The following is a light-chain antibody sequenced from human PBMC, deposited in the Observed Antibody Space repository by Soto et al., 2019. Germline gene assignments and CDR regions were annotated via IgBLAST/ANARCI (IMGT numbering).Light chain of an antibody. J-gene: IGKJ5*01. V-gene: IGKV1-39*01. Sequence: DIQMTQSPSSLSASVVDRVTITCRASQTITGSLNWYQQRPGKAPNLLIYNSNSLQSGVPPRFSGSGSGTDFTLTISSLQPEDFATYYCQQTYSIPITFGQGTRLDIK. CDR3: QQTYSIPIT. CDR1: QTITGS. CDR2: NSN.